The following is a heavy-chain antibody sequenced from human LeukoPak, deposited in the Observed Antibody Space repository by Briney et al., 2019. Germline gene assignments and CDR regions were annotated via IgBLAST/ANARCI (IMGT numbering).Heavy chain of an antibody. D-gene: IGHD3-10*01. V-gene: IGHV1-18*01. CDR1: GYTFTSYS. J-gene: IGHJ3*01. Sequence: ASVKVSCKASGYTFTSYSISWVRQAPGQGLEWMGWISAYNGDTNYAQKFQGRVTMTTDTYTSTAYMELRSVRSDDTAVYYCAREGSDDAFDLWGQGTLVTVSS. CDR3: AREGSDDAFDL. CDR2: ISAYNGDT.